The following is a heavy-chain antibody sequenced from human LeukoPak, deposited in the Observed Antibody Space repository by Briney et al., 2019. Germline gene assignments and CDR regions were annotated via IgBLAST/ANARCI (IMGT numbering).Heavy chain of an antibody. V-gene: IGHV7-4-1*02. D-gene: IGHD3-22*01. CDR3: ASCNDSRGYFAY. CDR2: VNTNTGNP. J-gene: IGHJ4*02. Sequence: ASVKVSCKPSGYTFTHYAINWVRQAPGQGLEYMGWVNTNTGNPTYAQGFTGRFVFSSDSSVSTAYLQITSLKADDSAIYFCASCNDSRGYFAYWGQGTLVTVSS. CDR1: GYTFTHYA.